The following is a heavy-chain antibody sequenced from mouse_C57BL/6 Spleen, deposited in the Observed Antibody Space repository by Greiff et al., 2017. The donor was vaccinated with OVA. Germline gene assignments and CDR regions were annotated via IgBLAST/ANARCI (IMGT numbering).Heavy chain of an antibody. CDR3: ARRDYDGGPYAMDY. Sequence: QVQLQQSGAELVRPGASVKLSCKASGYTFTDYYINWVKQRPGQGLEWIARIYPGSGNTYYNEKFKGKATLTAEKSSSTAYMQLSSLTSEDSAVYFWARRDYDGGPYAMDYWGQGTSVTVSS. J-gene: IGHJ4*01. D-gene: IGHD2-4*01. V-gene: IGHV1-76*01. CDR2: IYPGSGNT. CDR1: GYTFTDYY.